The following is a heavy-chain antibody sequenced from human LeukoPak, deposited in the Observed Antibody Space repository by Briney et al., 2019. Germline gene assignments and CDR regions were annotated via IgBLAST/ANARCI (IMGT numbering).Heavy chain of an antibody. CDR3: ARGGFIVGANQYFQW. V-gene: IGHV3-74*01. CDR2: IDTDGSDR. D-gene: IGHD3-16*02. Sequence: PGGSLRLSCVASGFTFDRHCMHWVRQAPGPGLVWVSRIDTDGSDRGYAESVKGRFTISRDNTKNTLYLQMDGLRVEDTAVYYCARGGFIVGANQYFQWWGQGTRVIVSS. CDR1: GFTFDRHC. J-gene: IGHJ4*02.